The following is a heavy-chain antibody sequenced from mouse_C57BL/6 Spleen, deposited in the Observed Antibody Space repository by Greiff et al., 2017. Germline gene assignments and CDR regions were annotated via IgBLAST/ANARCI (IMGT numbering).Heavy chain of an antibody. Sequence: VKLQESGAELVKPGASVKLSCKASGYTFTEYTIHWVKQRSGQGLEWIGWFYPGSGSIKYNEKFKDKATLTADKSSSTVYMELSRLTYEDSAVDLCARHEDGLGGFDYWGQGTTLTVSS. J-gene: IGHJ2*01. D-gene: IGHD4-1*01. CDR3: ARHEDGLGGFDY. V-gene: IGHV1-62-2*01. CDR2: FYPGSGSI. CDR1: GYTFTEYT.